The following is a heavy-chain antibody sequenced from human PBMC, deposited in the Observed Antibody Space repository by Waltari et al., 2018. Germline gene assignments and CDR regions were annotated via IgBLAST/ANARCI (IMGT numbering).Heavy chain of an antibody. V-gene: IGHV5-51*03. D-gene: IGHD6-13*01. CDR3: ARPDHSGSWVLGFDY. Sequence: EVQLVQSGAEVKKPGESLKISCKGSGYTFTNYWIGWVRQMPVKGLEWMGIIYPGDSDTRYSPSFQGQVTISADKSISTAYLQWSSLKASDTAIYYCARPDHSGSWVLGFDYWGQGTLVTASS. CDR2: IYPGDSDT. CDR1: GYTFTNYW. J-gene: IGHJ4*02.